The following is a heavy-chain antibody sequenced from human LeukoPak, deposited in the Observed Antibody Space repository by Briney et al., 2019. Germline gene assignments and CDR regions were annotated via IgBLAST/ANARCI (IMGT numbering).Heavy chain of an antibody. CDR3: ARGWSYYYDSGSYAHAFDI. Sequence: ASVKVSCKASGGTFSSYAISWVRQAPGQGLEWMGWINPNSGGTNYAQKFQGRVTMTRDTSISTAYMELSRLRSDDTAVYYCARGWSYYYDSGSYAHAFDIWGQGTMVTVSS. V-gene: IGHV1-2*02. J-gene: IGHJ3*02. CDR1: GGTFSSYA. D-gene: IGHD3-10*01. CDR2: INPNSGGT.